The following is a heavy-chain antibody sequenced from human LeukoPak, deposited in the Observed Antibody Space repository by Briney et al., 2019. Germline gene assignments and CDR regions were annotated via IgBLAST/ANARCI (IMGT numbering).Heavy chain of an antibody. CDR1: GYTFTGYY. V-gene: IGHV1-2*02. Sequence: ASVKVSRKASGYTFTGYYMHWVRQAPGQGLEWMGWINPNSGGTNYAQKFQGRVTMTRDTSISTAYMELSRLRSDDTAVYYCARDKSPGIAAVDYWGQGTLVTVSS. J-gene: IGHJ4*02. D-gene: IGHD6-13*01. CDR3: ARDKSPGIAAVDY. CDR2: INPNSGGT.